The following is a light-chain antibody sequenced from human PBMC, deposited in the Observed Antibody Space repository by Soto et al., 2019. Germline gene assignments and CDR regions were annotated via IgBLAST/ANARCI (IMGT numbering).Light chain of an antibody. J-gene: IGKJ5*01. V-gene: IGKV1-12*01. CDR2: GAS. CDR1: QDIRTW. CDR3: QHATTFPIT. Sequence: QMTQSPSSVSAYVGARVTITCRASQDIRTWLARYQQKPGKAPKILIYGASTWQSGVPSRYSGSGSGTYFTLTISSLQPDDSATYYCQHATTFPITFGQGTRLEIK.